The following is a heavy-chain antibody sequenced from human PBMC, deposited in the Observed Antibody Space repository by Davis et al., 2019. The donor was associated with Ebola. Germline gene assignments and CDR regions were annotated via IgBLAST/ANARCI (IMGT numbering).Heavy chain of an antibody. V-gene: IGHV4-38-2*02. D-gene: IGHD4-17*01. CDR2: IYYSGST. Sequence: SETLSLTCTVSGYSISSGYYWRWIRQPPGKGLEWIGYIYYSGSTNYNPSLKSRVTISVDTSKNQFSLKLSSVTAADTAVYYCARTDGDYGVDYWGQGTLVTVSS. CDR1: GYSISSGYY. J-gene: IGHJ4*02. CDR3: ARTDGDYGVDY.